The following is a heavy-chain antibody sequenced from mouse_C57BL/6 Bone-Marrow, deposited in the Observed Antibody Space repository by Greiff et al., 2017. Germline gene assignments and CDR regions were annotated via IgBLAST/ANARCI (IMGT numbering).Heavy chain of an antibody. J-gene: IGHJ2*01. Sequence: QVQLQQPGAELVRPGTSVKLSCKASGYTFTSYWMHWVKQRPGQGLEWIGVIDPSDSYTNYNQKFKGKATLTVDTSSSTAYMQLSSLTSEDSAVYYCARPYYYGTFDYWGQGTTLTVSS. D-gene: IGHD1-1*01. CDR2: IDPSDSYT. CDR1: GYTFTSYW. V-gene: IGHV1-59*01. CDR3: ARPYYYGTFDY.